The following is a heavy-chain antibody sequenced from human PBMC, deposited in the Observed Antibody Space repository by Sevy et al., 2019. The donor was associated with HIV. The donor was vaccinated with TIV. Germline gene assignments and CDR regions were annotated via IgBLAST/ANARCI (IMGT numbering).Heavy chain of an antibody. CDR1: GYSFTSYW. CDR2: IYPGDSDT. D-gene: IGHD3-22*01. V-gene: IGHV5-51*07. J-gene: IGHJ5*02. Sequence: GESLKISCKGSGYSFTSYWIGWVHQMPGKGLEWMGIIYPGDSDTRYSPSFQGQVTISADKSISTAYLQWSSLKASDTAMYYCARGGHYYDSSGRNWFDPWGQGTLVTVSS. CDR3: ARGGHYYDSSGRNWFDP.